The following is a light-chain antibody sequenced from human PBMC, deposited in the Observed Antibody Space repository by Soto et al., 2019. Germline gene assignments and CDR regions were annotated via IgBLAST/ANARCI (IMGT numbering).Light chain of an antibody. Sequence: IQMTQSPSSLSASVGDRVTITCRASHNIDTYLNWYQQKPGKAPILLIYAASSLQSGVPSRFSGIGSGKEFTLAISSLQPDDFGIYYCQQYNSFSTFGQGTKV. V-gene: IGKV1-5*01. CDR2: AAS. CDR1: HNIDTY. CDR3: QQYNSFST. J-gene: IGKJ1*01.